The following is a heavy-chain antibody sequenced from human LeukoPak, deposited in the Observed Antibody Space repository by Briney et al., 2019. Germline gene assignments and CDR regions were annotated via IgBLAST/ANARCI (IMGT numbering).Heavy chain of an antibody. V-gene: IGHV4-30-2*01. J-gene: IGHJ5*02. D-gene: IGHD4-11*01. CDR1: GGSISSGGYS. Sequence: SQTLSLTCAVSGGSISSGGYSWSWIRQPPGKGLEWIGYIYHSGSTYYNPSLKSRVTVSVDRSKNQFSLKLSSVTAADTAVYYCATTVYNWFDPWGQGTLVTVSS. CDR2: IYHSGST. CDR3: ATTVYNWFDP.